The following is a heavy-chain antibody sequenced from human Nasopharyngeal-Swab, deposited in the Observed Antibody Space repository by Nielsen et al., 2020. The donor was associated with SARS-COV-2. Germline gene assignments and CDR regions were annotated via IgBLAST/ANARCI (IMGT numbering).Heavy chain of an antibody. CDR3: ARVEEYYYGSGSLSDS. V-gene: IGHV3-21*01. Sequence: GESLKISCAASGFTFSSYSMSWVRQAPGKGLEWVSFISSSGSHKYYADSMKGRFTISRDNAKSSLYLQLSSLRAEDTAVYYCARVEEYYYGSGSLSDSWGQGTLVTVSS. D-gene: IGHD3-10*01. CDR2: ISSSGSHK. CDR1: GFTFSSYS. J-gene: IGHJ4*02.